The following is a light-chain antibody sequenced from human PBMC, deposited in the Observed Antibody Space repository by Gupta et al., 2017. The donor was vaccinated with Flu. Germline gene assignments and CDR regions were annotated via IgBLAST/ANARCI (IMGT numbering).Light chain of an antibody. CDR2: AAS. V-gene: IGKV1-17*01. CDR3: LQYNSYPYS. Sequence: DIQMTQSPSSLSASVGDRVTITCRASQGIRNDLAWCQQKAGKAPKRLIYAASSLQSGVPSRFSGRGSGTEFTLTISSLQPEDFATYYCLQYNSYPYSFGQGTKLEIK. CDR1: QGIRND. J-gene: IGKJ2*03.